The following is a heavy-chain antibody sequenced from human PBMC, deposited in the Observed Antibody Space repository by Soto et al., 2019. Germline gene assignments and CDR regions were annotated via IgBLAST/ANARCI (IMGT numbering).Heavy chain of an antibody. Sequence: PSQTLSLTCAISGDSVSSNSAAWNWIRQSPSRGLEWLGRTYYRSKWYNDYAVSVKSRITINPDTSKNQFSLQLNSVTPEDTAVYYCARGSSCSNGVRYNLGWFGPWGQGTPVTAPQ. J-gene: IGHJ5*02. CDR1: GDSVSSNSAA. CDR3: ARGSSCSNGVRYNLGWFGP. CDR2: TYYRSKWYN. V-gene: IGHV6-1*01. D-gene: IGHD2-8*01.